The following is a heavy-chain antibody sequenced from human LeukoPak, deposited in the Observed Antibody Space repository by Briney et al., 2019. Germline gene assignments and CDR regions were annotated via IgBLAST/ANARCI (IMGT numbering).Heavy chain of an antibody. CDR1: GYTFTSYY. CDR2: INPSGGST. J-gene: IGHJ4*02. CDR3: ARSKNYDILTGYYYFDY. D-gene: IGHD3-9*01. Sequence: ASVKVSCKASGYTFTSYYMHWVRHAPGQGLEWMGIINPSGGSTSYAQKFQGRVTMTRDTSTSTVYMELSSLRSEDTAVYYCARSKNYDILTGYYYFDYWGQGTLVTVSS. V-gene: IGHV1-46*01.